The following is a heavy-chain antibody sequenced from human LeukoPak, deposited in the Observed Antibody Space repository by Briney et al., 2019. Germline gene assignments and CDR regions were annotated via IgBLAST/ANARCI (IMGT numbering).Heavy chain of an antibody. CDR1: GFTFSSYS. CDR3: ARRYCSGGSCYPTSFDY. D-gene: IGHD2-15*01. J-gene: IGHJ4*02. V-gene: IGHV3-48*01. Sequence: LGGSLRLSCAASGFTFSSYSMNWVRQAPGKGLEWVSYISSSSSTIYYAESVKGRFTISRDNAKNSLYLQMNSLRAEDTAVYYCARRYCSGGSCYPTSFDYWGQGTLVTVSS. CDR2: ISSSSSTI.